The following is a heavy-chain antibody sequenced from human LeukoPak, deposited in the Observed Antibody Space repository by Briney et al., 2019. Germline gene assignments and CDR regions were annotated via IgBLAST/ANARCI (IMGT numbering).Heavy chain of an antibody. J-gene: IGHJ4*02. D-gene: IGHD2-15*01. Sequence: GASVKVSCKASGYTFTGYYMHWVRQAPGQGLEWMGWINPNSGGTNYAQKFQGRVTMTRDTSISTAYMELSRLRSDDTAVFYCAKDCSGGTCYFDYWGQGTLVTVSS. CDR2: INPNSGGT. CDR3: AKDCSGGTCYFDY. CDR1: GYTFTGYY. V-gene: IGHV1-2*02.